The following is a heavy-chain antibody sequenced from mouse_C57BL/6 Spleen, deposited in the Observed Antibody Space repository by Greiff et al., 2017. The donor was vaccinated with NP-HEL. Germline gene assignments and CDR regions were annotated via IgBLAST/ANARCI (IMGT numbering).Heavy chain of an antibody. CDR3: AIPSYCPNWDSYAIDY. D-gene: IGHD4-1*01. CDR1: GYAFSSSW. Sequence: VQLLPSGPELVKPGASVKISCKASGYAFSSSWMNWVKQRPGKGLEWLGRLYPGDGDTNYNGKFKGKATLTADKSSSTAYMQLSSLTSEDSAVYFCAIPSYCPNWDSYAIDYGGQGTSVTVSA. J-gene: IGHJ4*01. V-gene: IGHV1-82*01. CDR2: LYPGDGDT.